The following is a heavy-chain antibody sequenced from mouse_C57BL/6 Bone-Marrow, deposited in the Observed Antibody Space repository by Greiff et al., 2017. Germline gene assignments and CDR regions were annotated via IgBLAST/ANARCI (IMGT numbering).Heavy chain of an antibody. V-gene: IGHV3-6*01. CDR1: GYSITSGYY. D-gene: IGHD1-1*01. CDR2: ISYDGSN. J-gene: IGHJ2*01. Sequence: EVKLQESGPGLVKPSQSLSLTCSVTGYSITSGYYWNWIRQFPGNKLEWMGYISYDGSNNYNPSLKNRISITRDTSKNQFFLKLNSVTTEDTATYYCARSSYDYFDYWGQGTTLTVSS. CDR3: ARSSYDYFDY.